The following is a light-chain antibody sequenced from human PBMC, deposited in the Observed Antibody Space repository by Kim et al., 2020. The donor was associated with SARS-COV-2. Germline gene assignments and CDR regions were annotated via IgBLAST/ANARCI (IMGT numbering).Light chain of an antibody. CDR1: QDIRNV. CDR2: AAS. CDR3: LQHKSYPPT. V-gene: IGKV1-17*01. Sequence: SQSVGDRVTITCRASQDIRNVLGWNKHNPGKAPKRMIYAASTLKRGVPPRFSGSGSGTDFTLTFSSLLPEDFATYYCLQHKSYPPTFGQGTRWISN. J-gene: IGKJ1*01.